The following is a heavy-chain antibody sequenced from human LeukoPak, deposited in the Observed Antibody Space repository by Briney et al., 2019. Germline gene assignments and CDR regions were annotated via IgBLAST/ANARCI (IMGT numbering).Heavy chain of an antibody. J-gene: IGHJ6*03. CDR2: IYYSGST. CDR3: ARAGGWGSGSYFYYYYYMDV. V-gene: IGHV4-59*01. CDR1: GGSISSYY. Sequence: TSETLSPTCTVSGGSISSYYWSWIRQPPGKGLEWIGYIYYSGSTNYNPSLKSRVTISVDTSKNQFSLKLSSVTAADTAVYYCARAGGWGSGSYFYYYYYMDVWGKGTTVTVSS. D-gene: IGHD3-10*01.